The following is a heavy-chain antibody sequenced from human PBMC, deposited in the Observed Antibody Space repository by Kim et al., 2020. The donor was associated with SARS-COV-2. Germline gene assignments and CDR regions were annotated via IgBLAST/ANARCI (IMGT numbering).Heavy chain of an antibody. V-gene: IGHV4-34*01. CDR3: ARSRRLSSSWFSGQHYYGMDV. Sequence: SETLSLTCAVYGGSFSGYYWSWIRQPPGKGLEWIGEINHSGSTNYNPSLKSRVTISVDTSKNKFSLKLSSVTAADTAVYYCARSRRLSSSWFSGQHYYGMDVWGQGTTVTVSS. J-gene: IGHJ6*02. CDR1: GGSFSGYY. CDR2: INHSGST. D-gene: IGHD6-13*01.